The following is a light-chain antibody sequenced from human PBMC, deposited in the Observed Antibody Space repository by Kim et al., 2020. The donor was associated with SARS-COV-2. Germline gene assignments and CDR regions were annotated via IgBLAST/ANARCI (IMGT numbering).Light chain of an antibody. CDR3: QQLYASPLT. Sequence: SAYGGDKVTITCRASQGSGGYLAWYQQKPGTAPKLLIYVASTLQSGVPSRFSGSGSESDFSLTINGLQPEDFATYFCQQLYASPLTFGGGTRVEIK. CDR1: QGSGGY. CDR2: VAS. J-gene: IGKJ4*01. V-gene: IGKV1-9*01.